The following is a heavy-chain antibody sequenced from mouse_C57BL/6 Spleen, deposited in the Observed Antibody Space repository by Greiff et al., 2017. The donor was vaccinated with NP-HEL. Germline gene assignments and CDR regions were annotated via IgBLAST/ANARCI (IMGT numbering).Heavy chain of an antibody. V-gene: IGHV1-26*01. D-gene: IGHD1-1*01. CDR2: INPNNGGT. Sequence: VQLQQSGPELVKPGASVKISCKASGYTFTDYYMNWVKQSHGKSLEWIGDINPNNGGTSYNQKFKGKATLTVDKSSSTAYMELRSLTSEDSAVYYCARFYYGSPWFAYWGQGTLVTVSA. J-gene: IGHJ3*01. CDR3: ARFYYGSPWFAY. CDR1: GYTFTDYY.